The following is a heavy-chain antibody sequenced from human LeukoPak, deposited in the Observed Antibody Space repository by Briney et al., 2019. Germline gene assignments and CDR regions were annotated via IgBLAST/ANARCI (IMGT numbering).Heavy chain of an antibody. D-gene: IGHD4-11*01. V-gene: IGHV3-53*01. J-gene: IGHJ4*02. CDR2: IYSGGST. Sequence: GGSLRLSCAASGFTVSSNYMSWVRQAPGKGLEWVSVIYSGGSTYYADSVKGRFTISRDNSKNSLYLQMNSLRAEDTAVYYCARAGTTGDFDYWGQGTLVTVSS. CDR1: GFTVSSNY. CDR3: ARAGTTGDFDY.